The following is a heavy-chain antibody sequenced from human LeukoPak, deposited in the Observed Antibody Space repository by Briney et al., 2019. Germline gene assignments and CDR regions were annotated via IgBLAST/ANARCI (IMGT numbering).Heavy chain of an antibody. Sequence: SETLSLTCTVSGGSISNYYWSWIRQPAGKGLEWIGRIYSDGRTNYDLSLSSRLAMSVDTSKNQFSLKLSSVTAADTAVYYCAKGSTSTVTPTDYWGQGTLVTVSS. J-gene: IGHJ4*02. CDR2: IYSDGRT. CDR3: AKGSTSTVTPTDY. CDR1: GGSISNYY. V-gene: IGHV4-4*07. D-gene: IGHD4-17*01.